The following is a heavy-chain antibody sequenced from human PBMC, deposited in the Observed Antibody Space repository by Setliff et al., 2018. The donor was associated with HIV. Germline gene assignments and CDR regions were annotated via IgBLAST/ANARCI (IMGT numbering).Heavy chain of an antibody. J-gene: IGHJ4*02. CDR2: IYYSGST. V-gene: IGHV4-59*01. D-gene: IGHD3-22*01. CDR1: GGSISSYY. Sequence: TETLSLTCTVSGGSISSYYWSWIRQPPGKGLEWIGYIYYSGSTNYNPSLKSRVTISVDTSKNQFSLKLTSVTAADTAVYYCARGRPDDSVGFGYWGQGTLVTVSS. CDR3: ARGRPDDSVGFGY.